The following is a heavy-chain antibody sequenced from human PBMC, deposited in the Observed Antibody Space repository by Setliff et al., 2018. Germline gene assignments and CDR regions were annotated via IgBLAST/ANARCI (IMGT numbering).Heavy chain of an antibody. CDR1: GGSLRSNF. CDR3: ARHVGIRGRGYNYYYYYMDV. CDR2: TYYSGDT. J-gene: IGHJ6*03. Sequence: SETLSLTCTVSGGSLRSNFWGWIRQPPGKGLEWIGSTYYSGDTSYNPSLKSRVTMSVDMSRNQFSLKLSSVTAADTAVYSSARHVGIRGRGYNYYYYYMDVWGKGTTVTSP. V-gene: IGHV4-39*01. D-gene: IGHD3-10*01.